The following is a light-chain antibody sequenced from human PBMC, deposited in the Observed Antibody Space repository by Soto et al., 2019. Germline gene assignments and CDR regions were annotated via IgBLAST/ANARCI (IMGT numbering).Light chain of an antibody. CDR1: QSVTNSY. V-gene: IGKV3-20*01. CDR3: QQYGASILT. Sequence: EIGLTQSPGTLSLSPGVRATLSCRASQSVTNSYLACYQRKPGQAPRLLIYVASSRATGIPDRFSGSGSGTDFSLNISRLEPEDFAVSYCQQYGASILTFGGGTRVEMK. CDR2: VAS. J-gene: IGKJ4*01.